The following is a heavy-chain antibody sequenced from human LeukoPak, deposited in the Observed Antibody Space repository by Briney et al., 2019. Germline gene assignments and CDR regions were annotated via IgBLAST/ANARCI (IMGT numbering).Heavy chain of an antibody. CDR2: IYYSGST. D-gene: IGHD2-15*01. V-gene: IGHV4-59*01. J-gene: IGHJ5*01. CDR3: ARVVVSAGSNWFDS. CDR1: GGSISSYY. Sequence: SETLSLTCTVSGGSISSYYWSWIRQPPGKGLEWIGYIYYSGSTNYNPSLNSRVTISVDTSKNQFSLKLTSVTAADTAVYYCARVVVSAGSNWFDSWGQGTLVTVSS.